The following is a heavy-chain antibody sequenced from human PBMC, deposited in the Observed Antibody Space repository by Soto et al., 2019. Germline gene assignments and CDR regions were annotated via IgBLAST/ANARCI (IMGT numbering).Heavy chain of an antibody. CDR3: ARASLSIPFDP. V-gene: IGHV3-30-3*01. D-gene: IGHD2-2*02. CDR1: GFTFSSYA. J-gene: IGHJ5*02. Sequence: QVQLVESGGGVVQPGRSLRLSCAASGFTFSSYAMHWVRQAPGKGLEWVAVISYDGSNKYYADSVKGRFTISRDNSKNMLYLQMNSLRAEDTAVYYCARASLSIPFDPWGQGTLVTVSS. CDR2: ISYDGSNK.